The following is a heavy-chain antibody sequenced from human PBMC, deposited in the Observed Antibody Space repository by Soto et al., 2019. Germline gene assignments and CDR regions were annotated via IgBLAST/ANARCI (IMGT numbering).Heavy chain of an antibody. Sequence: SGGSLRLSCAASGFTFSSYAMHWVRQAPGKGLEYVSAISSNGGSTYYADSVKGRFTISRDNSKNTLYLQMGSLRAEDMAVYYCARDSVAAAGNFDYYYGMDVWGQGTTVTVSS. CDR2: ISSNGGST. D-gene: IGHD6-13*01. CDR3: ARDSVAAAGNFDYYYGMDV. J-gene: IGHJ6*02. CDR1: GFTFSSYA. V-gene: IGHV3-64*02.